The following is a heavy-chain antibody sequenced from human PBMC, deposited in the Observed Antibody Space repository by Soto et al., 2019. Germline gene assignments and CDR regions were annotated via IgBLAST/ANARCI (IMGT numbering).Heavy chain of an antibody. CDR2: ISSSSSTI. J-gene: IGHJ6*02. CDR1: GFTFSSYS. Sequence: EVQLVESGGGLVQPGGSLRLSCAASGFTFSSYSMNWVRQASGKGLEWVSYISSSSSTIYYADSVKGRFTISRDNAKNSLYLQMNSLRDEDTAVYYCARAGSPVDYYGMDVWGQGTTVTVSS. CDR3: ARAGSPVDYYGMDV. D-gene: IGHD3-10*01. V-gene: IGHV3-48*02.